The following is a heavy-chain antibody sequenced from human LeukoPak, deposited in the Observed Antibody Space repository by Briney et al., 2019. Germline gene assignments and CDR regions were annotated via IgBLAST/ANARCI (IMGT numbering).Heavy chain of an antibody. D-gene: IGHD3-10*01. CDR2: IDNDGRTT. J-gene: IGHJ4*02. V-gene: IGHV3-74*01. Sequence: GGSLRLSCAASGYSFRNYWMHWVRQAPGKGPVWVSRIDNDGRTTDYAVSVKGRFTISRDNVQNTLYLQMDSLRAEDTAVYYCARDVGGAGSYWGQGTLVTVSS. CDR1: GYSFRNYW. CDR3: ARDVGGAGSY.